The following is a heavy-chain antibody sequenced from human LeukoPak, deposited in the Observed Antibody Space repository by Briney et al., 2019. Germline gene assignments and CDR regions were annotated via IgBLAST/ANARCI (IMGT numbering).Heavy chain of an antibody. D-gene: IGHD3-22*01. CDR3: GKGYYYDSSGRIDY. CDR2: ISWNSGSI. J-gene: IGHJ4*02. Sequence: GGSLRLSCAASGFTFSSYAMSWVRQAPGKGLEWVSGISWNSGSIGYADSVKGRFTISRDNAKNSLYLQMNSLRAEDTALYYCGKGYYYDSSGRIDYWGQGTLVTVSS. V-gene: IGHV3-9*01. CDR1: GFTFSSYA.